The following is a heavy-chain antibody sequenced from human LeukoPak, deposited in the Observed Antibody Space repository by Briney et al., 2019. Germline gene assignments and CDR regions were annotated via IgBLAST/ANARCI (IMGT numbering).Heavy chain of an antibody. Sequence: GGSLRLSCAASGFTFSSYAMSWVRQAPGKGLEWVSTIGNTETYYADSVTGRFTISRDNSKNKVYLHMNSLRVEDTAVYYCAKDWIQFNRVFDCFDSWGQGTLVTVSS. CDR1: GFTFSSYA. CDR3: AKDWIQFNRVFDCFDS. D-gene: IGHD2-21*01. CDR2: IGNTET. J-gene: IGHJ4*02. V-gene: IGHV3-23*01.